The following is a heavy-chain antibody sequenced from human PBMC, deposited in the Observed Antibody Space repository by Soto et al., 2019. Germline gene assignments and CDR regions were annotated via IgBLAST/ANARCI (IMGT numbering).Heavy chain of an antibody. J-gene: IGHJ4*02. D-gene: IGHD3-10*01. CDR2: IWYDGSNK. V-gene: IGHV3-33*08. CDR3: ATWGPYYYGSGSPAAY. CDR1: GFTFSSYG. Sequence: GGSLRLSCAASGFTFSSYGTHWVRQAPGKGLEWVAVIWYDGSNKYYADSVKGRFTISRDNSKNTLYLQMNSLRAEDTAVYYCATWGPYYYGSGSPAAYWGQGTLVTVSS.